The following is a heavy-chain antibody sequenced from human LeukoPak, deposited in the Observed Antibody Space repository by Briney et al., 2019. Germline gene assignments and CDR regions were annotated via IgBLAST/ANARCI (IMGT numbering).Heavy chain of an antibody. CDR3: GTLGVMWEVDY. D-gene: IGHD1-26*01. CDR1: GFTFSRYW. CDR2: INTDGTSP. Sequence: PGGSLRLSSAACGFTFSRYWMFGVRHAPGKGLVWVSRINTDGTSPTDADAVKGRFTISRDNTKSTVYLQRNRLRPEDTAVYYCGTLGVMWEVDYWGQGALVTVSS. J-gene: IGHJ4*02. V-gene: IGHV3-74*01.